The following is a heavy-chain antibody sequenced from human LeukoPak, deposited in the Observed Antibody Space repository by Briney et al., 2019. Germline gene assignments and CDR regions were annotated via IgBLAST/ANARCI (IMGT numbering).Heavy chain of an antibody. J-gene: IGHJ4*02. CDR1: GFTFSSYW. Sequence: GGSLRLSCAASGFTFSSYWMSWVRQAPGKGLVWVANIKQDGSEKYYVDSVKGRFTISRDNAKNSLYLQMNSLRAEDTAVYYCARLGQYCSGGSCFGAGDDYWGQGTLVTVSS. CDR2: IKQDGSEK. CDR3: ARLGQYCSGGSCFGAGDDY. V-gene: IGHV3-7*01. D-gene: IGHD2-15*01.